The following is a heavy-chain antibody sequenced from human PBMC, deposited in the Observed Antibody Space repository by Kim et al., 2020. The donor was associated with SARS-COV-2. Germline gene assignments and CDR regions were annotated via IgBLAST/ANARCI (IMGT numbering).Heavy chain of an antibody. CDR1: GFTFSSYA. D-gene: IGHD3-9*01. Sequence: GGSLRLSCAASGFTFSSYAMSWVRQAPGKGLEWVSAISGSGGSTYYADSVKGRSTISRDNSKNTLYLQMNSLRAEDPAVYYCAKRLEVLTGRVLFAFDIWGQGTMVTVSS. CDR2: ISGSGGST. J-gene: IGHJ3*02. V-gene: IGHV3-23*01. CDR3: AKRLEVLTGRVLFAFDI.